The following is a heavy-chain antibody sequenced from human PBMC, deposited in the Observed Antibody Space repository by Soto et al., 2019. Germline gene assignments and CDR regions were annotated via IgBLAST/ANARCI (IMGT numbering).Heavy chain of an antibody. Sequence: SQTLSLTCAISGDKVSTSSATWNWIRQSPSRGLEWLGRTYYKSKWYHDYGLSVKSRIIINPDTSRNQFSLQLRSMTPDDTAVYFCSRDAVTMVRGVILEYYGMDVWGQGTTVTVSS. CDR1: GDKVSTSSAT. D-gene: IGHD3-10*01. CDR2: TYYKSKWYH. V-gene: IGHV6-1*01. J-gene: IGHJ6*02. CDR3: SRDAVTMVRGVILEYYGMDV.